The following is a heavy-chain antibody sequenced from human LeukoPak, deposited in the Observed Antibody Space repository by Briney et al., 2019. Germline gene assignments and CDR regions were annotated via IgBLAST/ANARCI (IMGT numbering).Heavy chain of an antibody. J-gene: IGHJ4*02. Sequence: SETLSLTCTVSGGSISSGDYYWSWIRQPPGKGLEWIGYIYYSGSTYYNPSLKSRVTISVDTSKNQFSLKLSSGTAADTAVCYCARALQYQLPSHFDYWGQGTLVTVSS. CDR3: ARALQYQLPSHFDY. CDR1: GGSISSGDYY. D-gene: IGHD2-2*01. CDR2: IYYSGST. V-gene: IGHV4-30-4*01.